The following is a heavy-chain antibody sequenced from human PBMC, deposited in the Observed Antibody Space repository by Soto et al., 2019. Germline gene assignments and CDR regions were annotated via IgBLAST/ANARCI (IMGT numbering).Heavy chain of an antibody. J-gene: IGHJ5*02. CDR1: GFTFSSYW. CDR3: ARSYDSSGYYEGGWFDP. V-gene: IGHV3-7*01. Sequence: EVQLVESGGGLVQPGGSLRLSCAASGFTFSSYWMSWVRQAPGKGLEWVANIKQDGSEKYYVDSVKGRFTISRDNAKNSLYLQMNSLRAEDTAVYYCARSYDSSGYYEGGWFDPWGQGTLVTVSS. D-gene: IGHD3-22*01. CDR2: IKQDGSEK.